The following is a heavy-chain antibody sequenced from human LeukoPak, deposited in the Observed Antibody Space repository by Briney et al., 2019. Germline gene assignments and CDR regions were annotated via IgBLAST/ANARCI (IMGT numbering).Heavy chain of an antibody. D-gene: IGHD3-22*01. CDR2: IYYSGST. J-gene: IGHJ3*02. V-gene: IGHV4-59*01. CDR1: GGSISSYY. CDR3: ARDKGYYYDSSGYAFDI. Sequence: SETLSLTCTVSGGSISSYYWSWIRQPPGKGLEWIGHIYYSGSTNYNPSLKSRVTISVDTSKNQFSLKLSSVTAADTAVYYCARDKGYYYDSSGYAFDIWGQGTMVTVSS.